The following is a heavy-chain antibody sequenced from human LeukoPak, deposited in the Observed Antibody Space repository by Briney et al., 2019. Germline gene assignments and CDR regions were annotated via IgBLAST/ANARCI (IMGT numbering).Heavy chain of an antibody. J-gene: IGHJ3*02. CDR1: GFTFDDYA. CDR2: ISGDGGST. Sequence: PGGSLRLSCAASGFTFDDYAMLWVRQAPGKGLEWVSLISGDGGSTYYADSVKGRFTISRDNSKNSLYLQMNSLRTEDTALYYCAKDIFTGGDLDAFDIWGQGTMVTVSS. D-gene: IGHD2-21*02. CDR3: AKDIFTGGDLDAFDI. V-gene: IGHV3-43*02.